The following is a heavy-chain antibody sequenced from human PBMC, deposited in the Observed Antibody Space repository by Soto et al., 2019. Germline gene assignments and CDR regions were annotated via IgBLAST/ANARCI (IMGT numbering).Heavy chain of an antibody. J-gene: IGHJ6*02. Sequence: PGESLKISCKGSGYSFTSYWISWVRQMPGKGLEWMGRIDPSDSYTNYSPSFQGHVTISADKSISTAYLQWSSLKASDTAMYYCARLSRRGSSSWVLYYYYYGMDVWGQGTTVTVSS. D-gene: IGHD6-13*01. CDR3: ARLSRRGSSSWVLYYYYYGMDV. CDR1: GYSFTSYW. CDR2: IDPSDSYT. V-gene: IGHV5-10-1*01.